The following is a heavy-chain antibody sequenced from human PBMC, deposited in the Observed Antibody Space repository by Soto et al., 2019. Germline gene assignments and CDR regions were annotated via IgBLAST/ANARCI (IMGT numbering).Heavy chain of an antibody. CDR3: ARWILGYCSSTSCYEMGYYYYGMDV. V-gene: IGHV3-21*01. CDR2: ISSSSSYI. D-gene: IGHD2-2*01. CDR1: GFTFSSYS. Sequence: KPVGSLRLSCAASGFTFSSYSMNWVRQAPGKGLEWVSSISSSSSYIYYADSVKGRFTISRDNAKNSLYLQMNSLRAEDTAVYYCARWILGYCSSTSCYEMGYYYYGMDVWGQGTTVTVSS. J-gene: IGHJ6*02.